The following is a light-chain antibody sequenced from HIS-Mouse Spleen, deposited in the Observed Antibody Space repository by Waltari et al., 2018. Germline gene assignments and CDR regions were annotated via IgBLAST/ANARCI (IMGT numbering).Light chain of an antibody. CDR2: GAS. Sequence: IVLTHSPGTLSLSPGERATLSSRASPSVSSSYLAWYQQNPGQAPRLLIYGASSRATGIPDRFSGSGSGTDFTLTISRLEPEDFAVYYCQQYGSSFTFGPGTKVDIK. J-gene: IGKJ3*01. CDR3: QQYGSSFT. CDR1: PSVSSSY. V-gene: IGKV3-20*01.